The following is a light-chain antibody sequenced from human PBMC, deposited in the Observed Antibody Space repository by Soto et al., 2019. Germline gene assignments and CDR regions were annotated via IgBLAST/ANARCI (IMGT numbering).Light chain of an antibody. Sequence: AIQMTQFPSSLSASVRDRVTVTCRASQDIRNDLGWYQQKPGKAPKLLIYAASSLQSGVPSRFSGSGSGTQFTLTISSLQPADVATYYCLQNYNYPWTFGQGTKVEIK. CDR2: AAS. V-gene: IGKV1-6*01. CDR3: LQNYNYPWT. CDR1: QDIRND. J-gene: IGKJ1*01.